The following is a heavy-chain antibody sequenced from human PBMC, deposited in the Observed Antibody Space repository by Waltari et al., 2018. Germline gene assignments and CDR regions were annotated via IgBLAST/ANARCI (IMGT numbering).Heavy chain of an antibody. CDR3: AASRGVYWYFDF. D-gene: IGHD3-16*01. CDR2: VSWRGATV. V-gene: IGHV3-9*01. J-gene: IGHJ2*01. CDR1: GFDFYDYA. Sequence: EVQLVESGGGLVQPGRSLRLSCAASGFDFYDYAMHWVRQVPGKGLGWVSVVSWRGATVVYADSVNGRFAISRDNAKNSLYLQMNSLRVEDTAFYYCAASRGVYWYFDFWGRGTLVSVSS.